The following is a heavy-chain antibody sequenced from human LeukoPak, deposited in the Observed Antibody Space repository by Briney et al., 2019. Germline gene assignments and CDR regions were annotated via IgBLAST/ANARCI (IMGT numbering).Heavy chain of an antibody. J-gene: IGHJ4*02. Sequence: PGVSLRLSCAASGFTFSSYAMSWVRQAPGKGLEWVSAISGSGGSTYYAASVKGRFTISRDNSKNTVYLQMNSLRAEDTAVYHCAKDGYSSGWFHFDYWGQGTLVTVSS. CDR2: ISGSGGST. CDR3: AKDGYSSGWFHFDY. V-gene: IGHV3-23*01. CDR1: GFTFSSYA. D-gene: IGHD6-19*01.